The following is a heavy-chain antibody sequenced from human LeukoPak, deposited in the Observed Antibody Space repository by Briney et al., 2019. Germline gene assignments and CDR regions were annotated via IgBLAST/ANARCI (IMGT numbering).Heavy chain of an antibody. V-gene: IGHV3-23*01. D-gene: IGHD2-15*01. CDR3: AQTGIFCSGGSCYPYYFDY. CDR2: ISGSGGST. Sequence: GGSLRLSCAASGFTFSSYSMNWVRQAPGKGLEWVSAISGSGGSTYYADSVKGRFTISRDNSKNTLYLQMNSLRAEDTAVYYCAQTGIFCSGGSCYPYYFDYWGQGTLVTVSS. J-gene: IGHJ4*02. CDR1: GFTFSSYS.